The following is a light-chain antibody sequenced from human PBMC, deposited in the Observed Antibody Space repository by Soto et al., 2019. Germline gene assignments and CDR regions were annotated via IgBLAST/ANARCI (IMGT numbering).Light chain of an antibody. Sequence: DIQMTQSPSTLSASVGERVTITCRASQSFSTWLAWYQQKPGKAPKLLIYKASSLESGVPSRFSGSGSGTAITHTISSLHHDDFATYYCQQYNSYGTFGQGNRVEIK. J-gene: IGKJ1*01. V-gene: IGKV1-5*03. CDR3: QQYNSYGT. CDR2: KAS. CDR1: QSFSTW.